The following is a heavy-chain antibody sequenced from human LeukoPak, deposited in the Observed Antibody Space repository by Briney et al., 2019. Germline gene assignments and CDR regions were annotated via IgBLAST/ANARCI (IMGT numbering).Heavy chain of an antibody. V-gene: IGHV1-18*01. CDR2: ISAYNGNT. Sequence: ASVKVSCKASGYTFTSYGISWVRQAPGQGLEWMGWISAYNGNTNYAQKFRGRVTMTRDTSISTAYMELSRLRSDDTAVYYCARLNMVRGVIIGFDYWGQGTLVTVSS. J-gene: IGHJ4*02. CDR3: ARLNMVRGVIIGFDY. CDR1: GYTFTSYG. D-gene: IGHD3-10*01.